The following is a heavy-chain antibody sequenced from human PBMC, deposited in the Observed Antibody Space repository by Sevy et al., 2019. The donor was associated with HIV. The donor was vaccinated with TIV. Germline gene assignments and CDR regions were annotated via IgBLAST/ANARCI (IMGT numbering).Heavy chain of an antibody. D-gene: IGHD3-22*01. Sequence: GGSLRLSCAASGFTFSSYAMHWVRQAPGKGLEWVAVISYDGSNKYYADSVKGRFTISRDNSKNTLYLQMNSLRAEDTAVYYCARDIYYYDSRGYLYWGQGTLVTVSS. V-gene: IGHV3-30-3*01. CDR2: ISYDGSNK. CDR3: ARDIYYYDSRGYLY. CDR1: GFTFSSYA. J-gene: IGHJ4*02.